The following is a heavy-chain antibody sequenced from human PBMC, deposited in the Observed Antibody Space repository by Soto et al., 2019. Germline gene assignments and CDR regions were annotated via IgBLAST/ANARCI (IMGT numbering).Heavy chain of an antibody. CDR1: GYTFTSYG. V-gene: IGHV1-18*01. J-gene: IGHJ6*02. CDR2: ISAYNGNT. D-gene: IGHD3-22*01. CDR3: ARVYDSSGYPNYYYGMDV. Sequence: ASVKVSCKASGYTFTSYGISWVRQAPGQGLEWMGWISAYNGNTNYAQKLQGRVTMTTDTSTSTAYMELRSLRSDDTAVYYCARVYDSSGYPNYYYGMDVWGQGTTVTVSS.